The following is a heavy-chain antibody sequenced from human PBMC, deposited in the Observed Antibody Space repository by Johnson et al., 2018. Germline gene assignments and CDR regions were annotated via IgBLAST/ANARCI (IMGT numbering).Heavy chain of an antibody. CDR3: ASVWELRGYYDAFDI. Sequence: QVQLVESGGGVVQPGRSLRLSCAASGFTFSSYGMHWVRQAPGKGLEWVAVIWYDGSNKYYADSVKGRFTISRDNSKNTRYLQMNSLRGEDTAVYSCASVWELRGYYDAFDIWGQGTMVTVSS. V-gene: IGHV3-33*01. D-gene: IGHD3-16*01. CDR2: IWYDGSNK. J-gene: IGHJ3*02. CDR1: GFTFSSYG.